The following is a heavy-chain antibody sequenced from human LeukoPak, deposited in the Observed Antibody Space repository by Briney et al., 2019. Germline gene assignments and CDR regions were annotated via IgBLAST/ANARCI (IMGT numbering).Heavy chain of an antibody. CDR2: IYTSGST. CDR1: GGSISSSSYY. J-gene: IGHJ6*03. CDR3: ARDSFRYCSSTSCYGPIYYYYYYMDV. V-gene: IGHV4-61*02. D-gene: IGHD2-2*01. Sequence: SETLSLTCTVSGGSISSSSYYWSWIRQPAGKGLEWIGRIYTSGSTNYNPSLKSRVTMSVDTSKNQFSLKLSSVTAADTAVYYCARDSFRYCSSTSCYGPIYYYYYYMDVWGKGTTVTISS.